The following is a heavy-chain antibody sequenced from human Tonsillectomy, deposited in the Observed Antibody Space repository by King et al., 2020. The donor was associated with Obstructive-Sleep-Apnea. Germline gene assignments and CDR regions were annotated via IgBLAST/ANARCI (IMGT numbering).Heavy chain of an antibody. CDR1: GYTFTGYY. CDR3: ARDKGIVYDYVWGSYRSPSYYFDY. D-gene: IGHD3-16*02. Sequence: QLVQSGAEVKKPGASVKVSCKASGYTFTGYYMHWVRQAPGQGLEWMGWINPNSGGPNYAQKFQGRVTMTRETSVSTASMELRRLRSDDTAVYYCARDKGIVYDYVWGSYRSPSYYFDYWGQGTLVTVSS. V-gene: IGHV1-2*02. J-gene: IGHJ4*02. CDR2: INPNSGGP.